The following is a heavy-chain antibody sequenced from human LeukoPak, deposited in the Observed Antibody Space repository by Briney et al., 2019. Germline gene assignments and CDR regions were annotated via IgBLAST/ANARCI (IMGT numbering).Heavy chain of an antibody. Sequence: SGPTLVKPTQTLTLTCTFSGFSLSTSGVGVGWIRQPPGKALEWLALIYWDDDKRYSPSLKSRLTITKDTSKNQVVLTMTNMDPVDTATYYCAHRAQYYYDSSGYSYFDYWGQGTLVTVSS. CDR3: AHRAQYYYDSSGYSYFDY. D-gene: IGHD3-22*01. V-gene: IGHV2-5*02. J-gene: IGHJ4*02. CDR1: GFSLSTSGVG. CDR2: IYWDDDK.